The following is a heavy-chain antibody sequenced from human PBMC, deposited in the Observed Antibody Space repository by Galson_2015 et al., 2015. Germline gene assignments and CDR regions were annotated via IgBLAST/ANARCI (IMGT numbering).Heavy chain of an antibody. J-gene: IGHJ4*02. V-gene: IGHV3-33*01. D-gene: IGHD4-17*01. CDR1: GFTFSSYG. CDR2: IWYDGSNK. Sequence: SLRLSCAASGFTFSSYGMHWVRQAPGKGLEWVAVIWYDGSNKYYADSVKGRFTISRDNSKNTLYLQTNSLRAEDTAVYYCARSRDYGDYGLDYWGQGTLVTVSS. CDR3: ARSRDYGDYGLDY.